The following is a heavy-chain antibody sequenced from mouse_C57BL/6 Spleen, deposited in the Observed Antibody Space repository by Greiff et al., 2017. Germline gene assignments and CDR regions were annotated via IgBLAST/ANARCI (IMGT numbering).Heavy chain of an antibody. CDR2: SNPSTGGT. J-gene: IGHJ1*03. CDR3: ARGLRWYFDV. Sequence: VQLQQSGPELVKPGASVKISCKASGYSFTGYYMNWVKQSPEKSLEWIGESNPSTGGTTYNQKFKAKATLTVDKSSSTAYMQLKSLTSEDSAVYYCARGLRWYFDVWGTGTTVTVAS. V-gene: IGHV1-42*01. CDR1: GYSFTGYY. D-gene: IGHD2-4*01.